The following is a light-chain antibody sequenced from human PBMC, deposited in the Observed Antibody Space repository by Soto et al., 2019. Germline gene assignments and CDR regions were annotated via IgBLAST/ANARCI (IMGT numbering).Light chain of an antibody. Sequence: DIQMTQSPSTLSASVGDRVTITCRASQNIGNWLAWYQQKPGKAPKLLIYNASSLESGVPLRFSGSGSGTEFTLTISSLQPDDFATYYCQQYNSYWTFGQGTKVEIK. CDR1: QNIGNW. V-gene: IGKV1-5*03. J-gene: IGKJ1*01. CDR2: NAS. CDR3: QQYNSYWT.